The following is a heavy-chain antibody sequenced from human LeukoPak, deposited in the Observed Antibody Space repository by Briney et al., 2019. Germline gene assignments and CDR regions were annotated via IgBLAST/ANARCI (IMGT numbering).Heavy chain of an antibody. D-gene: IGHD3-16*01. CDR3: ARLIRSDFDY. CDR1: GGSFSGYY. CDR2: INNSGST. Sequence: PAETLSLTCAVYGGSFSGYYWSWIRQPPGKGLEWIGEINNSGSTNYNPSLKSGVTISVDTYKNKFSLKLSSVTAADTAVYYCARLIRSDFDYWGQGTLVTVSS. V-gene: IGHV4-34*01. J-gene: IGHJ4*02.